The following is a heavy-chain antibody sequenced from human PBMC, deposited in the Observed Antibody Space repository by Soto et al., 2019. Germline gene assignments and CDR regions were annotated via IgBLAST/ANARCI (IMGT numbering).Heavy chain of an antibody. Sequence: ASVKVSCKASGYTFTSYGIHWVRQAPGQRLEWTGWINAGNGNTKYSEKFQGRVTITRDTSASTAYLELSSLRSEDTAAYYCARDPNDSSAYYHHYYYGMDVWGQGTTVTVSS. CDR2: INAGNGNT. J-gene: IGHJ6*02. D-gene: IGHD3-22*01. CDR1: GYTFTSYG. V-gene: IGHV1-3*01. CDR3: ARDPNDSSAYYHHYYYGMDV.